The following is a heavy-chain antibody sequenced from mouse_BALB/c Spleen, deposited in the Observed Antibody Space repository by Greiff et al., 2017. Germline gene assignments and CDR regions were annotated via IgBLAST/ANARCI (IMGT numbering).Heavy chain of an antibody. CDR1: GYSITSDYA. CDR2: ISYSGST. CDR3: ARRDRYDVGNYAMDY. J-gene: IGHJ4*01. V-gene: IGHV3-2*02. Sequence: EVQLQQSGPGLVKPSQSLSLTCTVTGYSITSDYAWNWIRQFPGNKLEWMGYISYSGSTSYNPSLKSRISITRDTSKNQFFLQLNSVTTEDTATYYCARRDRYDVGNYAMDYWGQGTSVTVSS. D-gene: IGHD2-14*01.